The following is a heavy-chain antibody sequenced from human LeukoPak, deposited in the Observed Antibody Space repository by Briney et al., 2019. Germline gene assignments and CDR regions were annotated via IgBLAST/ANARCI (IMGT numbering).Heavy chain of an antibody. V-gene: IGHV4-39*01. Sequence: PSETLSLTCTVSGGSISSSSYYWGWIRQPPGKGLEWIGSIYYSGSTYYNPSLKSRVTISVDTSKNQFSLKLSSVTAADTAVYYCARLSPPHSADPWGQGTLVTVSS. CDR3: ARLSPPHSADP. CDR2: IYYSGST. J-gene: IGHJ5*02. CDR1: GGSISSSSYY.